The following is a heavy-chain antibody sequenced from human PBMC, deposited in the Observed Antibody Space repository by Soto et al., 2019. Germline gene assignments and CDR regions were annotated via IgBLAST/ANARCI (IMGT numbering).Heavy chain of an antibody. J-gene: IGHJ6*02. CDR3: AKVLRRGSGSYYPDEITKLYYYYGMDV. CDR1: GFTFSSYA. V-gene: IGHV3-23*01. Sequence: GGSLRLSCAASGFTFSSYAMSWVRQAPGKGLEWVSAISGSGGSTYYADSVKGRFTISRDNSKNTLYLQMNSLRAEDTAVYYCAKVLRRGSGSYYPDEITKLYYYYGMDVWGQGTTVTVSS. D-gene: IGHD3-10*01. CDR2: ISGSGGST.